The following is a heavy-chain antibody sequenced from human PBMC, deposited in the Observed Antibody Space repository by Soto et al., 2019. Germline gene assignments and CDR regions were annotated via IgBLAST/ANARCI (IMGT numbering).Heavy chain of an antibody. Sequence: EVQLVESGGGLVQPGESLRLSCAASGFTFSAFWMTWLRQAPGKGLEWVANIKRDGTVTHYGDSVEGRCTISRDNAQNSLFLQLNSLRPEDTAMYYCARDLSPPGEFFSDAFEVWGQGTFVTVSS. J-gene: IGHJ3*01. CDR2: IKRDGTVT. CDR1: GFTFSAFW. D-gene: IGHD2-21*01. CDR3: ARDLSPPGEFFSDAFEV. V-gene: IGHV3-7*04.